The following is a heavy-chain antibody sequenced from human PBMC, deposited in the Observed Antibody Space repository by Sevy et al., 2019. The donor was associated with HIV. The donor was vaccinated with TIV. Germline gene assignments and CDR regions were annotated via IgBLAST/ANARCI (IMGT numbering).Heavy chain of an antibody. J-gene: IGHJ4*02. CDR2: FDPEDGET. CDR3: AITKDYYDNSGYPFDY. Sequence: ASVKVSCKVSGYTLTKLSMHWVRQAPGEGLEWMGTFDPEDGETIYAQKFQGRVTMTEDTSIDTAYMELSSLRSEDTAVFYCAITKDYYDNSGYPFDYWGQGTLVTVSS. D-gene: IGHD3-22*01. V-gene: IGHV1-24*01. CDR1: GYTLTKLS.